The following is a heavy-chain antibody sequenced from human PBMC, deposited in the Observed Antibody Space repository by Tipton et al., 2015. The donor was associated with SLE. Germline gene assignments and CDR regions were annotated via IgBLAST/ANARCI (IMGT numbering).Heavy chain of an antibody. Sequence: TLSLTCTVAGGSIDGHYWSWFRQPPGKGLEWIGYIYYSGSTDYNPSIKSRVTLSLDTSKNQFSLGVTSVTAADTAVDYCARGGGSYYDYWGQGTLVTVSS. CDR3: ARGGGSYYDY. CDR2: IYYSGST. D-gene: IGHD1-26*01. CDR1: GGSIDGHY. V-gene: IGHV4-59*08. J-gene: IGHJ4*02.